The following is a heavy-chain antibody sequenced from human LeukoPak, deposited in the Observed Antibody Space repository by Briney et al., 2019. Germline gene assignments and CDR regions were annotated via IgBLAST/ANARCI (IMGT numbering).Heavy chain of an antibody. CDR2: ITSSGTTK. V-gene: IGHV3-11*04. CDR1: VFTFNDYY. D-gene: IGHD3-22*01. Sequence: GGALRLSCEASVFTFNDYYMSWIRQAPGKGLEWVSFITSSGTTKYYADSVRGRFTISRDNAKNSLYLYMNSLRDDDTAVYYCTIQMTMIVVVPYFDYWGQGALVTVSA. CDR3: TIQMTMIVVVPYFDY. J-gene: IGHJ4*02.